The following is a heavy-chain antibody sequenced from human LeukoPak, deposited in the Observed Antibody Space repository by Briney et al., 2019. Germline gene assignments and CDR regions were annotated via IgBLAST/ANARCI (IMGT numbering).Heavy chain of an antibody. CDR2: IGGSSTSL. D-gene: IGHD3-16*01. V-gene: IGHV3-21*01. CDR1: GFTFSTYA. CDR3: ARDWGKNSETPPFDF. Sequence: GGSLRLSCAASGFTFSTYAMNWVRQAPGEGLEWVSSIGGSSTSLYYADSLKGRFTISRDNAKNSLYLQLNSLRAEDTAVYHCARDWGKNSETPPFDFWGQGTLVTVSS. J-gene: IGHJ4*02.